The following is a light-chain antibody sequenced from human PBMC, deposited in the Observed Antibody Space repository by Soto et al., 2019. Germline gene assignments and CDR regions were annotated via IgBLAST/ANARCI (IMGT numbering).Light chain of an antibody. V-gene: IGKV1-39*01. CDR3: QQSYGTPGT. Sequence: DIQMTQTPSSLSASVGDRVTITGRASQNINSYLNWYQQKPGKAPNLLIYAASNLQSGVPSRFSGSGSGTDFTLSISSLQPDDFATYYCQQSYGTPGTFGQGTRLEI. CDR2: AAS. CDR1: QNINSY. J-gene: IGKJ5*01.